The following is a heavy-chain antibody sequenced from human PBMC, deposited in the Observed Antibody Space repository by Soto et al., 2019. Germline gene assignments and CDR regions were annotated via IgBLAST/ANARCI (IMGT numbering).Heavy chain of an antibody. V-gene: IGHV3-30*18. CDR1: GFTFSTYG. J-gene: IGHJ6*03. D-gene: IGHD2-21*02. CDR2: ISYDGTNK. Sequence: QVQLVESGGGEVQPGRSLTISCAASGFTFSTYGMHWVRRTPGKGLEWVAVISYDGTNKFYSDSVKGRFTISRDNFKNTLTLQMNSLRADDTAVYSCAKDLQSYGDYDYYCY. CDR3: AKDLQSYGDYDYYCY.